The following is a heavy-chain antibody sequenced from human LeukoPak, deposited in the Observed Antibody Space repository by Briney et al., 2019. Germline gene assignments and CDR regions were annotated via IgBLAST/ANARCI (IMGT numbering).Heavy chain of an antibody. Sequence: GGSLRLSCAASGFTFSDYYMSWIRQAPGKGLEWGSYISSSGSTIYYADSVKGRFTISRDNAKNSLYLQMNSLRAEDTAAYYCAREVGYSYGYWFDPWGQGTLVTVSS. CDR1: GFTFSDYY. V-gene: IGHV3-11*01. CDR3: AREVGYSYGYWFDP. J-gene: IGHJ5*02. CDR2: ISSSGSTI. D-gene: IGHD5-18*01.